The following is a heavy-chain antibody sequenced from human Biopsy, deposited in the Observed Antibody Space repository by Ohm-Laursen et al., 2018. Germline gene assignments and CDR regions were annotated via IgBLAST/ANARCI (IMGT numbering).Heavy chain of an antibody. Sequence: GSLRLSCAASGFILNNYGLSWVRQAPGKGLEWVSAIRGSGLTTFYTDSVKGRFTISRDNSKNTLSLQMNSLRAEDTAIYHCTCRYGDSPLWGQGTMVTVSS. V-gene: IGHV3-23*01. J-gene: IGHJ3*01. D-gene: IGHD4-17*01. CDR2: IRGSGLTT. CDR1: GFILNNYG. CDR3: TCRYGDSPL.